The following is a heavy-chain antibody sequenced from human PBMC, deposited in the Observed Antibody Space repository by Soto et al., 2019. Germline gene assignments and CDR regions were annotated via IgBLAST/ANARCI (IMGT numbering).Heavy chain of an antibody. D-gene: IGHD4-17*01. CDR1: GGTFSTYG. V-gene: IGHV1-69*18. CDR3: ARVVMTNVPASFYYGLDV. CDR2: IIPLIGTA. J-gene: IGHJ6*02. Sequence: QVQLVQSGAEVRKPGSSVTVSCKASGGTFSTYGITWVRQAPGQGLEWMGNIIPLIGTANYAQRFRGRVTITADESTTTAYMEMTSLRSEDTAVYYCARVVMTNVPASFYYGLDVWGQGTTVTVSS.